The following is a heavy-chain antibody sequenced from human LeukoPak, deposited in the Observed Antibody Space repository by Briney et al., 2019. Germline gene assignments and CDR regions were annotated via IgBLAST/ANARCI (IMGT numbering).Heavy chain of an antibody. CDR2: IYYSGKT. J-gene: IGHJ3*02. Sequence: SETLSLTCTVSGGSISSDYWSRIRQPPGKGLEWIGYIYYSGKTNYNPSLKSRVTISVDTSKNQFSLKLSSVTAADTAFYYCARETYSSSWYHDAFDIWGQGTMVTVSS. D-gene: IGHD6-13*01. CDR3: ARETYSSSWYHDAFDI. CDR1: GGSISSDY. V-gene: IGHV4-59*01.